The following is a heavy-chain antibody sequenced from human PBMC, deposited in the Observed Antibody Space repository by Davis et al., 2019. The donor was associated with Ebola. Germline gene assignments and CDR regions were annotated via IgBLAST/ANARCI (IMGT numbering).Heavy chain of an antibody. Sequence: GESLKISCAASGFTFSSYALHWVRQAPGKGLEWVSYISGSATSTFYADSVKGRFTISRDNAKNSLHLQMNSLRVEDTAMYYCVSLLHWGQGARVTVSS. CDR1: GFTFSSYA. J-gene: IGHJ4*02. V-gene: IGHV3-48*03. CDR2: ISGSATST. CDR3: VSLLH.